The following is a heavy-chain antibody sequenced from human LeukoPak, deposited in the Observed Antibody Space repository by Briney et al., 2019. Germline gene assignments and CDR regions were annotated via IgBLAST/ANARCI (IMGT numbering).Heavy chain of an antibody. CDR3: TRLGLTPSLTSLDY. CDR2: ISGSGGST. D-gene: IGHD2-21*01. V-gene: IGHV3-23*01. CDR1: GFTFSSYA. J-gene: IGHJ4*02. Sequence: GGSLRLSCAASGFTFSSYAMSWVRQAPGKGLEWVSAISGSGGSTYYADSVKGRFTISRDNSKNTLYLQMNSLRAEDTAVYYCTRLGLTPSLTSLDYWGQGTLVTVSS.